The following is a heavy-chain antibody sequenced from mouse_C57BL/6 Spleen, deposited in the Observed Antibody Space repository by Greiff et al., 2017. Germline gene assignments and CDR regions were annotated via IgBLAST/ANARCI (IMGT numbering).Heavy chain of an antibody. CDR3: ARGSTVVAYYYAMDY. CDR2: IYPGSGNT. CDR1: GYSFTSYY. Sequence: VKLVESGPELVKPGASVKISCKASGYSFTSYYIHWVKQRPGQGLEWIGWIYPGSGNTKYNEKFKGKATLTADTSSSTAYMQLSSLTSEDSAVYYCARGSTVVAYYYAMDYWGQGTSVTVSS. D-gene: IGHD1-1*01. J-gene: IGHJ4*01. V-gene: IGHV1-66*01.